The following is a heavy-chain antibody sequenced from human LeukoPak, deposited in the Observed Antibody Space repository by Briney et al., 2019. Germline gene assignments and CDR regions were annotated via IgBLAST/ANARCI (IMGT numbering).Heavy chain of an antibody. V-gene: IGHV4-59*01. CDR1: GGSITSYY. CDR3: ARGTPSGAPYYYYYYIDV. CDR2: IYYSGST. J-gene: IGHJ6*03. Sequence: PSETLSLTCTVSGGSITSYYWSWIRQPAGKGLEWIGYIYYSGSTNYNPSLKSRVTISVDTSKNQFSLKLSSVTAADTAVYYCARGTPSGAPYYYYYYIDVWGKGTTVTVS. D-gene: IGHD1-14*01.